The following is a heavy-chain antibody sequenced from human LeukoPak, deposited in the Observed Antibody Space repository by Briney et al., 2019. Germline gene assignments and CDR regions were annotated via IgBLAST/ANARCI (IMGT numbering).Heavy chain of an antibody. D-gene: IGHD3-10*01. Sequence: SETLSLTCTVSGGSISSYYWSWIRQPPGKGLKRIGYIYYSGSTNYNPSLKSRVTISVDTSKNQFSLKLSSVTAADTAVYYCARGVNYYGSGSYYYFDYWGQGTLVTVSS. CDR2: IYYSGST. CDR3: ARGVNYYGSGSYYYFDY. CDR1: GGSISSYY. J-gene: IGHJ4*02. V-gene: IGHV4-59*01.